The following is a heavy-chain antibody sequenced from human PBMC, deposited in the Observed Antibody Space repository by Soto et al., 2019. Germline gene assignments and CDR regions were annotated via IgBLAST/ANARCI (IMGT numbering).Heavy chain of an antibody. D-gene: IGHD3-10*01. V-gene: IGHV3-23*01. Sequence: GGSLRLSCAASGFTFTSFAMGWVRQAPGKGLEWVTTISGGGGTTYYADSVKGRFTISRDNSKNTLYLHMNSLRAEDTAVYFCAKNYGSGTYYADFDCWGQGTLVTVSS. J-gene: IGHJ4*02. CDR2: ISGGGGTT. CDR3: AKNYGSGTYYADFDC. CDR1: GFTFTSFA.